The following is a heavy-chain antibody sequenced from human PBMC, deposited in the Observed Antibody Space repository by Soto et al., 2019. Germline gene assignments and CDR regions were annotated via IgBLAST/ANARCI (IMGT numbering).Heavy chain of an antibody. V-gene: IGHV2-5*02. CDR1: GFSLSTTGVA. CDR2: IYWDDDK. D-gene: IGHD5-12*01. Sequence: QITLKESGPTLVRPRQTLTLTCTFSGFSLSTTGVAVAWIRQPPGEALEWLALIYWDDDKRYNSSLKSRLTITKDTSRDQVVLAMTNMDPMDTATYFCAHSQRGPRDFWGPGILVTVSS. J-gene: IGHJ4*02. CDR3: AHSQRGPRDF.